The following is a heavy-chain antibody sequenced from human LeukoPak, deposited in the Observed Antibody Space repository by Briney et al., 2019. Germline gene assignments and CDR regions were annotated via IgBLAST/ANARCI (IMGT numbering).Heavy chain of an antibody. V-gene: IGHV4-31*03. CDR1: GGSISSGGYY. J-gene: IGHJ6*02. D-gene: IGHD6-13*01. Sequence: SETLSLTCTVSGGSISSGGYYWSWIRLHPGKGLEWIGYIYYSGSTYYNPSLKSRVTISVDTSENQFSLKLSSVTAADTAVYYCARFSSSWSYYYYYGMDVWGQGTTVTVSS. CDR2: IYYSGST. CDR3: ARFSSSWSYYYYYGMDV.